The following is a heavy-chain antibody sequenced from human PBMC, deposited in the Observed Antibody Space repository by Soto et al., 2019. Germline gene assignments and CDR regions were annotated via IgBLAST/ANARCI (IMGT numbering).Heavy chain of an antibody. V-gene: IGHV4-34*01. CDR2: INHSGST. CDR1: GGSFSGYY. J-gene: IGHJ6*02. CDR3: ARGAYSSSSGYYYYGMDV. Sequence: SETLSLTCAVYGGSFSGYYWSWIRQPPGKGLEWIGEINHSGSTNYNPSLKSRVTISVDTSKNQLSLKLSSVTAADTAVYYCARGAYSSSSGYYYYGMDVWGQGTTVTVSS. D-gene: IGHD6-6*01.